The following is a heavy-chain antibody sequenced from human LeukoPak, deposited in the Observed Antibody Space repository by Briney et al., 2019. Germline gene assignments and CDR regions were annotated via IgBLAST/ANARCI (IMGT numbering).Heavy chain of an antibody. CDR2: IYYSGCT. CDR1: GGSMSSYY. D-gene: IGHD3-22*01. Sequence: SETLSLTCTVSGGSMSSYYWSWIRQPPGKGLEWIGHIYYSGCTNYNPSLKSRVTISVDTSKKQFSLKVNSMTAADTAVYYCARDLHYYYDRSGSTRGAFDIWGQGTMVTVSS. J-gene: IGHJ3*02. CDR3: ARDLHYYYDRSGSTRGAFDI. V-gene: IGHV4-59*01.